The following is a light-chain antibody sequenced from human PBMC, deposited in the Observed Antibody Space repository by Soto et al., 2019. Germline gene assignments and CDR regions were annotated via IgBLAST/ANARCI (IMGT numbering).Light chain of an antibody. CDR2: EVS. CDR1: SSDVGGYNY. CDR3: TSYTSSSTWV. J-gene: IGLJ3*02. V-gene: IGLV2-14*01. Sequence: QSALTQPASVSESPGQSITISCTGTSSDVGGYNYVSWYQQYPGKAPKLMIYEVSNRPSGVSNRFSGSKSGNTASLTISGLQAEDEADYYGTSYTSSSTWVFGGGTKLTVL.